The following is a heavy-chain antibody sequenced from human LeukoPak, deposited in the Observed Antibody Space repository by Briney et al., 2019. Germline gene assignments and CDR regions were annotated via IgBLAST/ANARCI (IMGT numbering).Heavy chain of an antibody. CDR1: GGSISSRSYY. Sequence: SETLSLTCTVSGGSISSRSYYWGWIRQPPGKGLEWIGSMYYKGNTYLNPSLKSRVTISGDASKNQFSLKLNSVTAADTAVYYCARLSYCSSTSCKYNWFDPWGQGTLVTVSS. D-gene: IGHD2-2*01. V-gene: IGHV4-39*07. J-gene: IGHJ5*02. CDR3: ARLSYCSSTSCKYNWFDP. CDR2: MYYKGNT.